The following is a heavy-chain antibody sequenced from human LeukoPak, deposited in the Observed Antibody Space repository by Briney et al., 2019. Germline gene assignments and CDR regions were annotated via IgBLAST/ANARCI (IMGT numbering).Heavy chain of an antibody. Sequence: GASVKVSCKASGGTFSSYAISWVRQAPGQGLEWMGGIIPIFGTANYAQKFQGRVTITTDEPTSTAYMELSSLRSEDTAVYYCARDPAGEWELGLAYWGQGTLVTVSS. J-gene: IGHJ4*02. V-gene: IGHV1-69*05. D-gene: IGHD1-26*01. CDR3: ARDPAGEWELGLAY. CDR2: IIPIFGTA. CDR1: GGTFSSYA.